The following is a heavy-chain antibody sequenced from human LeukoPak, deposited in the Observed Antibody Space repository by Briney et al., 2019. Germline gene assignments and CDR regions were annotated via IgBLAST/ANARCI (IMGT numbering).Heavy chain of an antibody. Sequence: GRSLRLSCAASGFSFSSYAMHWVRQAPGKGLEWVAVISYDGSNKYYADSVKGRFTISRDNSKNTLYLQMNSLGAEDTAVYYCARGGGSYDILTGDYKPHDYWGQGTLVTVSS. CDR3: ARGGGSYDILTGDYKPHDY. J-gene: IGHJ4*02. CDR2: ISYDGSNK. D-gene: IGHD3-9*01. CDR1: GFSFSSYA. V-gene: IGHV3-30-3*01.